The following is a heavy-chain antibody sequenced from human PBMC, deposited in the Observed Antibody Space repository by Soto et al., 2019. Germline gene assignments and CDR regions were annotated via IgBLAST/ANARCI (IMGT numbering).Heavy chain of an antibody. J-gene: IGHJ4*02. CDR1: GGSFSGYY. CDR3: ATRGSSWWESLDF. Sequence: PSETLSLTCAVYGGSFSGYYWSWIRQPPGKGLEWIGEINHSGSTNYNPSLKSRVTISVDTSKNQFSLKLSSVTAADTAVYYCATRGSSWWESLDFWGQGTRVTVSS. D-gene: IGHD6-13*01. V-gene: IGHV4-34*01. CDR2: INHSGST.